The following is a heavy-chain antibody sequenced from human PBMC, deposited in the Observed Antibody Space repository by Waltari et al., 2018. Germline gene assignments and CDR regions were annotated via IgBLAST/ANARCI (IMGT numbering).Heavy chain of an antibody. CDR1: GFTFDDYA. Sequence: EVQLVESGGGLVQPGRSLRLSCAASGFTFDDYAMHWVRQAPGKGLEWVSGISWNSGSIGYADSVKGRFTISRDNAKNSLYLQMNSLRAEDTALYYCAKEWFGDFDIWGQGTMVTVSS. V-gene: IGHV3-9*01. CDR2: ISWNSGSI. D-gene: IGHD3-10*01. J-gene: IGHJ3*02. CDR3: AKEWFGDFDI.